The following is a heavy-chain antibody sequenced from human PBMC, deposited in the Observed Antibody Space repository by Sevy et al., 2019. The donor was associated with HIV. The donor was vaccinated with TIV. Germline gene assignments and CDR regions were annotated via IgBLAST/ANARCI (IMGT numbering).Heavy chain of an antibody. CDR2: CSGSGGST. Sequence: GGSLRLSCAASGFTFSSYAMSWVRQAPGKGLEWVSACSGSGGSTYYADSVKGRFTISRDNSKNTLYLQMNSLRAEDTAVYYCAKGSIAARPGQKAHAEYFQHWGQGTLVTVSS. J-gene: IGHJ1*01. CDR3: AKGSIAARPGQKAHAEYFQH. D-gene: IGHD6-6*01. CDR1: GFTFSSYA. V-gene: IGHV3-23*01.